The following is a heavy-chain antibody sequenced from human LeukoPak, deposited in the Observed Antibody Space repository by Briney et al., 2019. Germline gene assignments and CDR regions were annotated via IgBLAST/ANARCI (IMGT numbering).Heavy chain of an antibody. V-gene: IGHV5-51*01. CDR1: GYSFTSYW. D-gene: IGHD6-13*01. CDR3: ARLAVSAGRGSFDY. CDR2: IYPGDSDT. J-gene: IGHJ4*02. Sequence: GESLKISCKGSGYSFTSYWIAWVRQMPGKGLEWMGIIYPGDSDTRYSPSFQGQVTISADKSISTAYLQWSSLKASDTAMYYSARLAVSAGRGSFDYWGQGTLVTVSS.